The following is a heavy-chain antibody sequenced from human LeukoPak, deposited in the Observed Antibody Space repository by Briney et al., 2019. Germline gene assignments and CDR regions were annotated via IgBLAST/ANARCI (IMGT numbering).Heavy chain of an antibody. J-gene: IGHJ5*02. CDR1: GGSISSSNW. CDR2: IYHSGST. V-gene: IGHV4-4*02. D-gene: IGHD2-15*01. CDR3: ARPLSLGYCSGGSCYGRGAWFDR. Sequence: PSGTLSLTCAVSGGSISSSNWWSWVRQPPGKGLEWIGQIYHSGSTNYNPSLKSRVNISVDKSKNQFSLKLRSVTAADTAVYYCARPLSLGYCSGGSCYGRGAWFDRWGQGTLVTVSS.